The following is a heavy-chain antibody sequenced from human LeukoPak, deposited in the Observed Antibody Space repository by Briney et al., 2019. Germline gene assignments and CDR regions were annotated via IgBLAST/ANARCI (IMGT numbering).Heavy chain of an antibody. V-gene: IGHV3-23*01. J-gene: IGHJ4*02. Sequence: GGSLRLFCAASGFTFSSYAMSWVRQAPGKGLEWVSAISASGYSTYYADSVKGRFTISRDNSKKTLYLQMNSLRAEDTAIFYCAKDVYNWNFYFDYWGQGTLVTVSS. CDR1: GFTFSSYA. CDR3: AKDVYNWNFYFDY. D-gene: IGHD1-7*01. CDR2: ISASGYST.